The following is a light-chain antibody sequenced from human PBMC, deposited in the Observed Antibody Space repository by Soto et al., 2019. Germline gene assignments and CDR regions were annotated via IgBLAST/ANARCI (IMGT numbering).Light chain of an antibody. CDR3: SSYAGTNNWV. CDR1: SRDVGGYNS. Sequence: QSALTQPPSASGSPGQSVTISCTGTSRDVGGYNSVSWYQQHPGKAPKLMIYEVSKRPSGVPDRFSGSKSGNTASLTVSGLQADDEADYYCSSYAGTNNWVLGGGTKVTVL. V-gene: IGLV2-8*01. J-gene: IGLJ2*01. CDR2: EVS.